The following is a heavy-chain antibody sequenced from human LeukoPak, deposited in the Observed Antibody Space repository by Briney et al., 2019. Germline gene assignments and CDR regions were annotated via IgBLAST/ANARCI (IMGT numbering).Heavy chain of an antibody. CDR1: GGSISSYY. CDR2: IYYSGST. J-gene: IGHJ6*02. D-gene: IGHD3-9*01. CDR3: ARLRYFGPYYYYGMDV. V-gene: IGHV4-59*08. Sequence: SETLSLTCTVSGGSISSYYWSWIRQPPGKGLEWIGYIYYSGSTNYNPSLKSRVTISVDTSKNQFSLKLSSVTAADTAVYYCARLRYFGPYYYYGMDVWGQGTTVTVSS.